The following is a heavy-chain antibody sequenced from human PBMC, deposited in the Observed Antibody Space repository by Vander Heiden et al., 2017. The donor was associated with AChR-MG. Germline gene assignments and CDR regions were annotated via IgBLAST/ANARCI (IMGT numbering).Heavy chain of an antibody. CDR1: GGTFSSYA. D-gene: IGHD2-2*01. CDR2: IIPIFGTA. V-gene: IGHV1-69*01. Sequence: QVQLVQSGAEVKKPGSSVKVSCKASGGTFSSYAISGVRQAPGQGLEWMGGIIPIFGTANYAQKFQGRVTITADESTSTAYMELSSLRSEDTAVYYCAGGYCSSTSCYGYYYYYMDVWGKGTTVTVSS. CDR3: AGGYCSSTSCYGYYYYYMDV. J-gene: IGHJ6*03.